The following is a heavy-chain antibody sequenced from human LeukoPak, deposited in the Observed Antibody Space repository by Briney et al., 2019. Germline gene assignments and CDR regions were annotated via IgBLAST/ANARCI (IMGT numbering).Heavy chain of an antibody. CDR2: IYPGDSDT. V-gene: IGHV5-51*01. CDR3: ARQRGAAAGPRDDAFDI. D-gene: IGHD6-13*01. J-gene: IGHJ3*02. Sequence: GESLKISGKGSGYSFTSYWIGWVRQMPGKGLEWMGIIYPGDSDTRYSPSFQGQVTISADKSISTAYLQWSTLKASDTAMYYCARQRGAAAGPRDDAFDIWGQGTMVTVSS. CDR1: GYSFTSYW.